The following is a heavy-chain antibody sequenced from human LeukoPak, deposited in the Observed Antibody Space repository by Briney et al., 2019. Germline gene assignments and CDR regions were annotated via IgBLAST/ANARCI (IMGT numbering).Heavy chain of an antibody. CDR1: GFTFSSYA. CDR3: AKDLRYYDSSGYPDAFDI. CDR2: ISGNGVNT. V-gene: IGHV3-23*01. D-gene: IGHD3-22*01. J-gene: IGHJ3*02. Sequence: GGSLRLSCAASGFTFSSYAMSWVRQAPGKGLEWVSAISGNGVNTYYADSVKGRFTISRDNSKNTLYLQKNSLRAKDTAVYYCAKDLRYYDSSGYPDAFDIWGQGTMVTVSS.